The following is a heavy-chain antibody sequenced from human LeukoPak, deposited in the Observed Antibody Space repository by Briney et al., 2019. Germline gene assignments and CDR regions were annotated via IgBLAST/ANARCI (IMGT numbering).Heavy chain of an antibody. V-gene: IGHV4-59*01. D-gene: IGHD1-26*01. CDR3: ARGGWSLDL. CDR2: IYYSGTT. CDR1: GGSMTGSC. J-gene: IGHJ2*01. Sequence: KPSETLSLTCTVSGGSMTGSCWSWIRQPPGKGLEWIGYIYYSGTTNYNPPLKSRVTISVDTSKNQFSLKLTSVTAADTAVYFCARGGWSLDLWGRGTLVAVSS.